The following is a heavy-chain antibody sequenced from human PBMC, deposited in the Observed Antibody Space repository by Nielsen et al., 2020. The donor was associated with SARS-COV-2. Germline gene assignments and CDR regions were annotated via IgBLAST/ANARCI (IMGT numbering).Heavy chain of an antibody. CDR1: GFTFSSYP. D-gene: IGHD1-26*01. CDR3: ASGSGDSLAFDI. V-gene: IGHV3-53*05. CDR2: IYRSDNS. Sequence: GESLKISCSASGFTFSSYPMHWVRQAPGKGLEWLSIIYRSDNSYYADSVKGRFTISRDNSKNTLYLQMNSLSGDDTAVYYCASGSGDSLAFDIWGQGTMVIVSS. J-gene: IGHJ3*02.